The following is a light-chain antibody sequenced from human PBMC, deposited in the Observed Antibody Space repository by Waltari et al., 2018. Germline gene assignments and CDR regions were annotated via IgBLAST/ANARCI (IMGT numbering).Light chain of an antibody. V-gene: IGKV3-20*01. J-gene: IGKJ1*01. CDR3: QHYVRLPAT. CDR2: GVS. Sequence: EIVLTQYPGTLSLSLGERATLSCRASQSVSRALAWYQQKPGQAPRLLIYGVSTRATGIPDRFSGSGSGTDFSLTISRLEPDDFAVYYCQHYVRLPATFGQGTTVEI. CDR1: QSVSRA.